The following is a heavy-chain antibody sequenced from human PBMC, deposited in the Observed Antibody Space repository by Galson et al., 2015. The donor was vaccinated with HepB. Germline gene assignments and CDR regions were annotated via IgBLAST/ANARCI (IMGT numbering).Heavy chain of an antibody. Sequence: SVKVSCKASGGTFSSYAISWVRQAPGQGLEWMGGIIPIFGTANYAQKFQGRVTITADESTSTAYMELSSLRSEDTAVYYCARVIEDCSSTSCYGYYYYGMDVWGQGTTVTVSS. CDR3: ARVIEDCSSTSCYGYYYYGMDV. CDR2: IIPIFGTA. J-gene: IGHJ6*02. V-gene: IGHV1-69*13. D-gene: IGHD2-2*01. CDR1: GGTFSSYA.